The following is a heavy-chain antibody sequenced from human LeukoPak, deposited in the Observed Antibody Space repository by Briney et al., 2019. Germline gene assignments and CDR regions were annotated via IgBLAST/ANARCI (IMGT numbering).Heavy chain of an antibody. CDR2: ISGGGDAT. CDR1: DFSFITYA. CDR3: AELGITMIGGV. D-gene: IGHD3-10*02. Sequence: SGGSLRLSCAASDFSFITYAMSWVRQAPGKGLEWVSTISGGGDATYYADSVKGRFTISRDNAKNSLYLQMNSLRAEDTAVYYCAELGITMIGGVWGKGTTVTISS. V-gene: IGHV3-23*01. J-gene: IGHJ6*04.